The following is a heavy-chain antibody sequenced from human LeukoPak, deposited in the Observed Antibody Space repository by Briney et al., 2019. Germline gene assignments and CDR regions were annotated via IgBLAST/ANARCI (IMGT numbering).Heavy chain of an antibody. CDR1: DSGFTFSSYA. Sequence: PGGSLRLSCAASDSGFTFSSYAMSWVRQAPGKGLEWVSGISGSGGGTYYADSVKGRFTISRDNSKNTLYLQMNSLRAEDTAVYYCAKDLDSVAAAGNKYWGQGTLVTVSS. J-gene: IGHJ1*01. CDR2: ISGSGGGT. D-gene: IGHD6-13*01. V-gene: IGHV3-23*01. CDR3: AKDLDSVAAAGNKY.